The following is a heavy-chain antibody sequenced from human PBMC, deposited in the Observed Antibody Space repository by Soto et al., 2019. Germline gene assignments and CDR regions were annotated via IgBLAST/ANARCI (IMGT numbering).Heavy chain of an antibody. Sequence: SDPLSLTCAVSGYSIRSAYYWGWIRQPPLTGLEWIGSIYHSGSTYYNPSLKSRVTISVDTSKNQFSLKLSSVTAADTAVYYCARALSSSSSYYYYGMDVWGQGTTVTVSS. J-gene: IGHJ6*02. CDR3: ARALSSSSSYYYYGMDV. CDR1: GYSIRSAYY. D-gene: IGHD6-6*01. CDR2: IYHSGST. V-gene: IGHV4-38-2*01.